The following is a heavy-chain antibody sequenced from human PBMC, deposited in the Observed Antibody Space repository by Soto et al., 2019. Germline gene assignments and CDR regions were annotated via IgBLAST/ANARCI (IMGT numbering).Heavy chain of an antibody. V-gene: IGHV3-11*05. D-gene: IGHD4-17*01. CDR2: ISSSSSYT. CDR3: ARDSVYYGDYELNYFDY. Sequence: QVQLVESGGGLVKPGGSLRLSCAASGFTFSDYYMSWIHQAPGKGLEWVSYISSSSSYTNYADSVKGRFTISRDNAKNSLYLQMNSLRAEDTAVYYCARDSVYYGDYELNYFDYWGQGTLVTVSS. J-gene: IGHJ4*02. CDR1: GFTFSDYY.